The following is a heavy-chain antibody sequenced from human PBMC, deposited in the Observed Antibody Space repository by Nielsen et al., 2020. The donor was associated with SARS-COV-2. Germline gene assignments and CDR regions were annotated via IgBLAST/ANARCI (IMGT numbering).Heavy chain of an antibody. J-gene: IGHJ5*02. CDR1: GDSISRYS. D-gene: IGHD5-18*01. Sequence: SETLSLTCSVSGDSISRYSWNWIRQPPGKGLEWIGEINHTRRPNYNPSLKSRVTMSVDTSKNQFSLNLNSVTAADTGVYYCVRGRTGHSFGLGLDPWGQGTLVTVSS. V-gene: IGHV4-34*01. CDR2: INHTRRP. CDR3: VRGRTGHSFGLGLDP.